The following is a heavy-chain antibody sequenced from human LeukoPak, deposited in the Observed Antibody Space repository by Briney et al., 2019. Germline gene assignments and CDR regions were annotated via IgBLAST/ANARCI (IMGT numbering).Heavy chain of an antibody. D-gene: IGHD1-20*01. Sequence: ASVKVSCTASGYTFTSYYMHWVRQAPGQGLEWMGIINPSGGSTSYAQKFQGRVTMTRDTSTSTVYMELSSLRSEDTAVYYCARVREGNWDAFDIWGQGTMVTVSS. V-gene: IGHV1-46*01. J-gene: IGHJ3*02. CDR1: GYTFTSYY. CDR3: ARVREGNWDAFDI. CDR2: INPSGGST.